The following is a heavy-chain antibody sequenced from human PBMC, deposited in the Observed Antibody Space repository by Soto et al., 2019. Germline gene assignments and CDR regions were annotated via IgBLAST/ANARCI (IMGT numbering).Heavy chain of an antibody. Sequence: SETLSLTCTVSGGSISSGGYYWSWIRQHPGKGLEWIGYIYYSGSTYYNPSLKSRVTISVDTSKNQFSLKLSSVTAADTAVYYCARMYYDFWSGYPYYFDYWGQGTLVTVSS. CDR3: ARMYYDFWSGYPYYFDY. CDR1: GGSISSGGYY. J-gene: IGHJ4*02. D-gene: IGHD3-3*01. V-gene: IGHV4-31*03. CDR2: IYYSGST.